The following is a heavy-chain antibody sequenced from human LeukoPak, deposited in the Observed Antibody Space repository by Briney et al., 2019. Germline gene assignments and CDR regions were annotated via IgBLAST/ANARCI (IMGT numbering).Heavy chain of an antibody. D-gene: IGHD2-15*01. V-gene: IGHV1-8*01. CDR2: MNPKSGNT. Sequence: AAPAKVSCKASGYTFTNYDINWVRQATGQGPEWMGWMNPKSGNTGYAQKFQGRVTMTRNTSISTAYMELSSLRSDDTAVYYCARDQDIVVVVAALRQREMGGFDPWGQGTLVTVSS. CDR1: GYTFTNYD. J-gene: IGHJ5*02. CDR3: ARDQDIVVVVAALRQREMGGFDP.